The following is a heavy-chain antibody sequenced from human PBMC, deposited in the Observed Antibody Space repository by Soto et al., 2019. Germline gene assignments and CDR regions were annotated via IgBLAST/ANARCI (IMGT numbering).Heavy chain of an antibody. V-gene: IGHV3-23*01. D-gene: IGHD6-19*01. J-gene: IGHJ4*02. CDR3: ARGGPSAGWYSPDY. Sequence: EVQLLESGGGLVQPGGSLRLSCAASGFTFSTYAMNWVRQAPGKGLEWVSSISGSGGSTYYADSVKGRFSISRDDSQNTLYLQVNSLRAEDTALYYCARGGPSAGWYSPDYWGQGTLVTVSS. CDR2: ISGSGGST. CDR1: GFTFSTYA.